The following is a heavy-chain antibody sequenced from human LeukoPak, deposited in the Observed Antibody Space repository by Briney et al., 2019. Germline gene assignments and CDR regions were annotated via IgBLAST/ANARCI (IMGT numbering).Heavy chain of an antibody. CDR3: AKDPFDY. CDR2: ISYDGSNK. V-gene: IGHV3-30*18. J-gene: IGHJ4*02. CDR1: GFTFSSYG. Sequence: GRSLRLSCAASGFTFSSYGMHWVRQAPGKGLEWVAVISYDGSNKYYADSVKGRFTISRDNSKNTLYLQMNSLRAEDTAVYYCAKDPFDYWGQGTLVTVSS.